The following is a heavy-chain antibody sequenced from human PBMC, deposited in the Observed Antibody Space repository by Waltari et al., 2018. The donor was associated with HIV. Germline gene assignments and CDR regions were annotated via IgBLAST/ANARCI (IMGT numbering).Heavy chain of an antibody. CDR3: ARGVGSDILTTIYYYYGMDV. CDR2: INHSGST. Sequence: QVQLQQWGAGLLKPSETLSLTCAVYGGSFSGYYWSWIRQPPGKGLEWIGEINHSGSTNYNPSLKSRVTISVDTSKNQFSLKLSSVTAADTAVYYCARGVGSDILTTIYYYYGMDVWGQGTTVTVSS. D-gene: IGHD3-9*01. J-gene: IGHJ6*02. CDR1: GGSFSGYY. V-gene: IGHV4-34*01.